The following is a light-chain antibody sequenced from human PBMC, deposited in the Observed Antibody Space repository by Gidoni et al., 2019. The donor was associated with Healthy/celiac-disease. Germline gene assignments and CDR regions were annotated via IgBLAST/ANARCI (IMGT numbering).Light chain of an antibody. Sequence: DMQMTQSASSLSASVGDRVTITCRASQSSSSYLDLYKQKPGNAPKLLIHAASTLQSGVPSRFSGSGSGTDFTLTISSLQPEDFAISYCHQRYSTPPPVTFGPGTKVDIK. V-gene: IGKV1-39*01. CDR3: HQRYSTPPPVT. CDR1: QSSSSY. CDR2: AAS. J-gene: IGKJ3*01.